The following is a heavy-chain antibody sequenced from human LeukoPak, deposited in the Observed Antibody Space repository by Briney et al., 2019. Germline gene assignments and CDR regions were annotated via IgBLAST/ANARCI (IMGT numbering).Heavy chain of an antibody. V-gene: IGHV3-15*01. CDR2: IKSKTDGETS. Sequence: GGSLRLSSVAAGFTLRNAWMSWVRQAPGKGLEWVGRIKSKTDGETSDYAAHVKDRFTISRDDSKNTLYLQMNSLKTENPAVYFCATLVSSPTGYWGQGTLVTVSS. J-gene: IGHJ4*02. CDR3: ATLVSSPTGY. CDR1: GFTLRNAW. D-gene: IGHD6-13*01.